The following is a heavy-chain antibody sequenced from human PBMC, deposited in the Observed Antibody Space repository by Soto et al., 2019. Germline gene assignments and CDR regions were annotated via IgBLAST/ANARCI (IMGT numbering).Heavy chain of an antibody. CDR2: FDPEDGET. CDR3: ATPLGGLVRGHQGGYYYYGMAV. V-gene: IGHV1-24*01. J-gene: IGHJ6*02. D-gene: IGHD3-10*01. Sequence: ASVNVSCKVSGYTLTELSMHWVRQAPGKGLEWMGGFDPEDGETIYAQKFQGRVTMTEDTSTDTAYMELSSLRSEDTTVYYCATPLGGLVRGHQGGYYYYGMAVWGQETTVTGLL. CDR1: GYTLTELS.